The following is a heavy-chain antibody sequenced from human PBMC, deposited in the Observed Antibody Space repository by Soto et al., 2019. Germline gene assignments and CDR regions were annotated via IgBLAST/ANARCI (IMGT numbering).Heavy chain of an antibody. CDR1: GGTLNNYA. V-gene: IGHV1-69*13. CDR2: IIPILRTA. Sequence: SVKVSCKASGGTLNNYAISWVRQAPGQGLEWMGGIIPILRTANYAQKFQGRVTITADESTSTAYMELSSLRSEDTAVYYCARVGNYYDSSGYSFPFDYWGQGTLVTVSS. CDR3: ARVGNYYDSSGYSFPFDY. J-gene: IGHJ4*02. D-gene: IGHD3-22*01.